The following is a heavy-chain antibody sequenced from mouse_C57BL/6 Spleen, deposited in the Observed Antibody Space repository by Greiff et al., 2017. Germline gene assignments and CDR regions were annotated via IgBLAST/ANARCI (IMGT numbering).Heavy chain of an antibody. Sequence: VKLVESGAELVKPGASVKISCKASGYAFSSYWMNWVKQRPGKGLEWIGQIYPGDGDTNYNGKFKGKATLTADKSSSTAYMQLSSLTSEDSAVYFCARPLTGTTWFAYWGQGTLVTVSA. CDR1: GYAFSSYW. CDR2: IYPGDGDT. D-gene: IGHD4-1*01. CDR3: ARPLTGTTWFAY. J-gene: IGHJ3*01. V-gene: IGHV1-80*01.